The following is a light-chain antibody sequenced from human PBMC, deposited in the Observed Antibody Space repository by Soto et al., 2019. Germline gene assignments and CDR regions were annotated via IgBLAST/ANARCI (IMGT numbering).Light chain of an antibody. Sequence: QLVLTQPPSVSGSPGQSVTISCTGTSSDVGSYNSVSWYQQPPGTVPKLMIYEVSNRPSGVPDRFSGSKSGNTASLTISGLQAEDEADYYCSSYTTSNPYVFGTGTKLTVL. CDR3: SSYTTSNPYV. CDR1: SSDVGSYNS. J-gene: IGLJ1*01. CDR2: EVS. V-gene: IGLV2-18*02.